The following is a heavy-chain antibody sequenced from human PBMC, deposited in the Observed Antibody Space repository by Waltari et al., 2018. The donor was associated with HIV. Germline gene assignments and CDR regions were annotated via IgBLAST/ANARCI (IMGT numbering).Heavy chain of an antibody. CDR2: IYNGGST. CDR1: GFTVSSNY. CDR3: ARCSALSGSYWHYHLDY. Sequence: EVQLVESGGGLVQPGGSLRLSCAASGFTVSSNYMSWVRQAPGKGLEWVSIIYNGGSTYYADSVKGRFTISRDNSKNTLYLQINSLRAEDTAVYYCARCSALSGSYWHYHLDYWGQGTLVTVSS. D-gene: IGHD3-10*01. J-gene: IGHJ4*02. V-gene: IGHV3-66*01.